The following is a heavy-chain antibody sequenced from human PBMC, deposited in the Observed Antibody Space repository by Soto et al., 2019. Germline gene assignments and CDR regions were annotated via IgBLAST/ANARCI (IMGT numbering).Heavy chain of an antibody. CDR3: ARDHGSSSNYYPRWYFDL. D-gene: IGHD2-2*01. CDR2: ISNTGTTI. Sequence: GGSVRLSCTTSGFTFNDYYMNWLGQAPGKGLEWISYISNTGTTIYYADSVKGRFTISRDTSKNSLFLQMNSLRGEDSALYYCARDHGSSSNYYPRWYFDLWGRGTLVTVSS. CDR1: GFTFNDYY. J-gene: IGHJ2*01. V-gene: IGHV3-11*01.